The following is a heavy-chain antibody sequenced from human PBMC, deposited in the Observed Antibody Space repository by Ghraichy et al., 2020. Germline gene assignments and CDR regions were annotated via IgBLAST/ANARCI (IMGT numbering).Heavy chain of an antibody. CDR2: IYHSGST. D-gene: IGHD3-9*01. V-gene: IGHV4-30-2*01. CDR1: GGSISSGGYS. J-gene: IGHJ4*02. Sequence: SQTLSLTCAVSGGSISSGGYSWSWIRQPPGKGLEWIGYIYHSGSTYYNPSLKSRVTISVDRSKNQFSLKLSSVTAADTAVYYCARAARYNDNSPKRNHLYYFDYWGQGTLVTVSS. CDR3: ARAARYNDNSPKRNHLYYFDY.